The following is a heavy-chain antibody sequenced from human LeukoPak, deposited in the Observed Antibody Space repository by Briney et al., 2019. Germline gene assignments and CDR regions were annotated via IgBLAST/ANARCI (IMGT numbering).Heavy chain of an antibody. CDR3: ARGIDYPASGSSFDY. D-gene: IGHD3-10*01. Sequence: PGGSLRLSCTASGFTFGTYAINWVRQASGKGLEWVGFIRGKVYGGATDYAASVKGRFTISRDDSRNIAHLQMSSLKTDDTAVYYCARGIDYPASGSSFDYWGQGTLVTVSS. J-gene: IGHJ4*02. CDR1: GFTFGTYA. V-gene: IGHV3-49*04. CDR2: IRGKVYGGAT.